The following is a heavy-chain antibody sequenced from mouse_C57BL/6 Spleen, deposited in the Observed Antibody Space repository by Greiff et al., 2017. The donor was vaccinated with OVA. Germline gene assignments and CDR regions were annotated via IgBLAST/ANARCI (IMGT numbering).Heavy chain of an antibody. J-gene: IGHJ4*01. D-gene: IGHD1-1*01. CDR1: GYTFTGYW. Sequence: VQLQQSGAELMKPGASVKLSCKATGYTFTGYWIEWVKQRPGHGLEWIGEILPGRGSTNYNEKFKGKATFTADTSSNTAYMQLSSLTTEDSAIYYCARYYGSSYDAMDYWGQGTSVTVSS. V-gene: IGHV1-9*01. CDR2: ILPGRGST. CDR3: ARYYGSSYDAMDY.